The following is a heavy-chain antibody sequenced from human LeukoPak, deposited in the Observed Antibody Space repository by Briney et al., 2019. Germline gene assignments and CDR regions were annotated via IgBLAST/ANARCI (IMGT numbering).Heavy chain of an antibody. CDR1: GFTFSSYA. CDR3: VRGVPMVRGVYDY. V-gene: IGHV3-30-3*01. CDR2: ISYDGSNK. J-gene: IGHJ4*02. Sequence: LAGRSLRLSCAASGFTFSSYAMHWVRQAPGKGLEWVAVISYDGSNKYYADSVKGRFTISRDNSKNTLYLQMNSLRAEDTAVYYCVRGVPMVRGVYDYWGQGTLVTVSS. D-gene: IGHD3-10*01.